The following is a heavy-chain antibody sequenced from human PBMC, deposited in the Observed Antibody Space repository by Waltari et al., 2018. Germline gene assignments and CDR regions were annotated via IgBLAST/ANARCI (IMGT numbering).Heavy chain of an antibody. CDR3: ARDRNGVCYH. V-gene: IGHV1-69*01. J-gene: IGHJ5*02. CDR2: IIPIFGTA. CDR1: GGTFSSYA. Sequence: KVSCTASGGTFSSYAISWVRQAPGQGLEWMGGIIPIFGTANYAQKFQGRVTITADESTSTAYMELSSLRSEDTAVYYCARDRNGVCYHWGQGTLVTVSS. D-gene: IGHD2-8*01.